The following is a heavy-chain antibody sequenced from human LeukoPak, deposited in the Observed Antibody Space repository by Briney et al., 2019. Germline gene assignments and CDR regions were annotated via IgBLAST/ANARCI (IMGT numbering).Heavy chain of an antibody. J-gene: IGHJ6*02. CDR1: GFTVSSNY. D-gene: IGHD5-12*01. Sequence: GGSLRLSCAASGFTVSSNYTSWVRQAPGKGLEWVSVIYSGGSTYYADSVKGRFTISRDNSKNTLYLQMNSLRAEDTAVYYCARVGTGYDYDYYGMDVWGQGTTVTVSS. CDR3: ARVGTGYDYDYYGMDV. CDR2: IYSGGST. V-gene: IGHV3-66*02.